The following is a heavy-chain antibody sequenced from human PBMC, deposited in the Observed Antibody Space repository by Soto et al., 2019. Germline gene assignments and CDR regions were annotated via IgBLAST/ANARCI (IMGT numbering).Heavy chain of an antibody. Sequence: PSDTLSLTCADYGGSFSGYYWSWIRQPPGKGLEWIGEINHSGSTNYNPSLKSRVTISVDTSKNQFSLKLSSVTAADTAVYYCARGQVQYSSSWYYYYYGMDVWGQGTTVTVSS. CDR3: ARGQVQYSSSWYYYYYGMDV. V-gene: IGHV4-34*01. CDR1: GGSFSGYY. D-gene: IGHD6-13*01. CDR2: INHSGST. J-gene: IGHJ6*02.